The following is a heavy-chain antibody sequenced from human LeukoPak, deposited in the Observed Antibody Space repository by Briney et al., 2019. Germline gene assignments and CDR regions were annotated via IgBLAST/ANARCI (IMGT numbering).Heavy chain of an antibody. CDR1: GFPVSSFY. V-gene: IGHV3-53*01. Sequence: PGGSLRLSCAASGFPVSSFYMTWVRQAPGKGLEWVSVIYSGGATYYADSVKGRFTIPRDNSKNTLYLQMNSLRAEDTAVYYCAKDLGRGWLQFTFDYWGQGTLVTVSS. D-gene: IGHD5-24*01. CDR3: AKDLGRGWLQFTFDY. J-gene: IGHJ4*02. CDR2: IYSGGAT.